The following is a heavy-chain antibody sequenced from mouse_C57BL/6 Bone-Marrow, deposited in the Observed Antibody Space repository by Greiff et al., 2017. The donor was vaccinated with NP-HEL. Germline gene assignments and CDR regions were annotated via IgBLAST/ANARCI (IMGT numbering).Heavy chain of an antibody. CDR2: IDPENGDT. Sequence: VQLQQSGAELVRPGASVKLSCTASGFNIKDDYMHWVKQRPEQGLEWIGWIDPENGDTESASKFQGKATITADTSSNTAYLQLSSLTSEDTAVYYCTPLYYGYDGPYWYFDVWGTGTTVTVSS. CDR3: TPLYYGYDGPYWYFDV. D-gene: IGHD2-2*01. J-gene: IGHJ1*03. V-gene: IGHV14-4*01. CDR1: GFNIKDDY.